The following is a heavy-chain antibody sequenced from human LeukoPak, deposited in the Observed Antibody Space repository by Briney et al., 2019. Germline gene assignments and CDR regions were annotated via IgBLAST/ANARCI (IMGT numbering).Heavy chain of an antibody. V-gene: IGHV1-69*05. Sequence: SVKVSCRASGGTFSSYAISWVRQAPGQGLEWMGGIIPIFGTANYAQKFQGRVTITTDESTSTAYMELSSLRSEDTAVYYCARDSSISSGYYVDAFDIWGQGTMVTVSS. CDR3: ARDSSISSGYYVDAFDI. D-gene: IGHD3-22*01. J-gene: IGHJ3*02. CDR2: IIPIFGTA. CDR1: GGTFSSYA.